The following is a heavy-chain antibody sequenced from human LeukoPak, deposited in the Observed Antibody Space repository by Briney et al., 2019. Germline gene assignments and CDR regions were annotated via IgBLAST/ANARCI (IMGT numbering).Heavy chain of an antibody. J-gene: IGHJ3*02. CDR2: ISGSGGST. V-gene: IGHV3-23*01. CDR3: AKEQYYYDSSGYYSDAFDI. D-gene: IGHD3-22*01. Sequence: GGSLRLSYAASGFTFSSYAMSWVRQAPGKGLEWVSAISGSGGSTYYADSVKGRFTISRDNSKNTLYLQMNSLRAEDTAVYYCAKEQYYYDSSGYYSDAFDIWGQGTMVTVSS. CDR1: GFTFSSYA.